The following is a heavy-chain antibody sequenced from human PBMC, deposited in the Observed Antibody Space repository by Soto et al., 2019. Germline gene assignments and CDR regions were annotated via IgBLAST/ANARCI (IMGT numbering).Heavy chain of an antibody. Sequence: QVQLVQSGAEVKKPGASVKVSCKASGYTFTRYDINWVRQATGQGLEWMGWMNPNSDNTGYAQKFRGRVTMTRNTSISTAYTGLSSLRSEDTAVYYWARERTRTASMDGSGQATTVTLS. CDR3: ARERTRTASMDG. CDR2: MNPNSDNT. J-gene: IGHJ6*02. V-gene: IGHV1-8*01. CDR1: GYTFTRYD. D-gene: IGHD1-1*01.